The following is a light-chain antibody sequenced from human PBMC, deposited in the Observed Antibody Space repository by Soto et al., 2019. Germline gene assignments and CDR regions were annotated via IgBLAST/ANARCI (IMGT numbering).Light chain of an antibody. CDR2: GAS. CDR1: QSVGNTF. CDR3: QQYGRLPFS. V-gene: IGKV3-20*01. Sequence: EILLTQSPGTLSLSPGDSATLSCRASQSVGNTFLAWYQQKSGQSPRLLIYGASDRATDIPDRFSGGGSGTDFTLTISRLEPEDFAVYYCQQYGRLPFSFGGGTKVEIK. J-gene: IGKJ4*01.